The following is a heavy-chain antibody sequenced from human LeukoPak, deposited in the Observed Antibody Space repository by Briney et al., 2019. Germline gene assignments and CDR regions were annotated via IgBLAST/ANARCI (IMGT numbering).Heavy chain of an antibody. D-gene: IGHD3-10*01. CDR2: ISGSGGST. J-gene: IGHJ4*02. CDR1: GFTFSSYG. Sequence: PGGSLRLSCAASGFTFSSYGMSWVRQAPGKGLEWVSAISGSGGSTYYADSVKGRFTISRDNSKNTLYLQMDSLRAEDTAVYYCATPPLRAYYGSGSYRPSYYFDYWGQGTLVTVSS. V-gene: IGHV3-23*01. CDR3: ATPPLRAYYGSGSYRPSYYFDY.